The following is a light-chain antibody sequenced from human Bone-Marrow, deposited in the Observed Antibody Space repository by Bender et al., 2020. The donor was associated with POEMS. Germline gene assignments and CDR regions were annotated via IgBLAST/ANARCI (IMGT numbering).Light chain of an antibody. CDR3: QSYDNSLGGWV. Sequence: QSALAQTASVSGSPGQSITISCSGDHYDIGSYDLVSWYQQHPGKAPKLLIYGYNNRPSGVPDRFSGSKSGTSASLAITGLQAEDEGDYYCQSYDNSLGGWVFGGGTKLTVL. J-gene: IGLJ3*02. CDR1: HYDIGSYDL. V-gene: IGLV2-14*02. CDR2: GYN.